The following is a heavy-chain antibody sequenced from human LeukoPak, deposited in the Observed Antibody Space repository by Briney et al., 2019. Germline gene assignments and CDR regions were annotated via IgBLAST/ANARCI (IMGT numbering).Heavy chain of an antibody. CDR1: GGSISSYY. J-gene: IGHJ1*01. CDR2: IYYSGST. V-gene: IGHV4-59*01. Sequence: PSETLSLTCTVSGGSISSYYWSWIRQPPGKGLEWIGYIYYSGSTNYNPSLKSRVTISVDTSKNQFSLKLSSVTAADTAVYYCAREEYYYDSSGYYNHGGYFQHWGQGTLVTVSS. CDR3: AREEYYYDSSGYYNHGGYFQH. D-gene: IGHD3-22*01.